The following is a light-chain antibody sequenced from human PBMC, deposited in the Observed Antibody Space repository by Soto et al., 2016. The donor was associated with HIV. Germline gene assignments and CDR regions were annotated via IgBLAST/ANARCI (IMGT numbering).Light chain of an antibody. CDR3: QVWDSNHDHPVI. CDR2: DDS. CDR1: NIGSKS. J-gene: IGLJ2*01. V-gene: IGLV3-21*03. Sequence: SYELTQPPSVSVAPGKTARITCGGNNIGSKSVYWYQQKSGQAPVLVVHDDSHRPSGIPERFSGSNSGNTATLTISRVEAGDEADYFCQVWDSNHDHPVIFGGGTKLTVL.